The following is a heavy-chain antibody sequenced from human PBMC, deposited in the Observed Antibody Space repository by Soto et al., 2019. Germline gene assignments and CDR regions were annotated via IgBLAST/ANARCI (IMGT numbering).Heavy chain of an antibody. CDR2: IRSKAYGGTT. V-gene: IGHV3-49*04. CDR3: TKGIAANSGYYGMDV. J-gene: IGHJ6*02. Sequence: GSLRLSCTASGFTFGDYAMSWVRQAPGKGLEWVGFIRSKAYGGTTEYAASVKGRFTISRDDSKSIAYLQMNSLKTEDTAVYYCTKGIAANSGYYGMDVWGQGTTVTVSS. D-gene: IGHD6-13*01. CDR1: GFTFGDYA.